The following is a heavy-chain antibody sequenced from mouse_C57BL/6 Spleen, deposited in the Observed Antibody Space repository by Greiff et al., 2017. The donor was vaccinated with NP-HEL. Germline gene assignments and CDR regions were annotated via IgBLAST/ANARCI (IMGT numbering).Heavy chain of an antibody. V-gene: IGHV1-59*01. Sequence: VQLQQPGAELVRPGTSVKLSCKASGYTFTSYWMHWVKQRPGQGLEWIGVIDPSDSYTNYNQKFKGKATLTVDTSSSTAYMQLSSLTSEDSAVYYCAGDDAWFAYWGQGTLVTVSA. CDR1: GYTFTSYW. CDR3: AGDDAWFAY. CDR2: IDPSDSYT. D-gene: IGHD2-12*01. J-gene: IGHJ3*01.